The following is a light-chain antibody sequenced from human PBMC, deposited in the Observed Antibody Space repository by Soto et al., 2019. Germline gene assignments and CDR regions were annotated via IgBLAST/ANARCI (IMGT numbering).Light chain of an antibody. CDR3: QQYDTYRT. CDR2: EAS. V-gene: IGKV1-5*03. Sequence: DIQMTQSPSTLSASVGDRVTITCRASQIISSWLAWYQQKPGKAPKLLLYEASILESGVPSRFSGSGSGTEFTLTIRSLQPDDFATYYCQQYDTYRTFGPGTKVEIK. CDR1: QIISSW. J-gene: IGKJ1*01.